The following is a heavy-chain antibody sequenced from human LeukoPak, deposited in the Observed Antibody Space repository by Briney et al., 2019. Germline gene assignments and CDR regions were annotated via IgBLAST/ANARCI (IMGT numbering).Heavy chain of an antibody. V-gene: IGHV3-48*01. CDR3: AKDIGSYYDY. Sequence: GGSLRLSRAASGFIFTSYSMNWVRQAPGKGLEWISYISSSSSTIYYADSVRGRFTISRDNSKNTLYLEMNSLRAEDTAVYYCAKDIGSYYDYWGQGILVTVSS. CDR1: GFIFTSYS. D-gene: IGHD3-10*01. CDR2: ISSSSSTI. J-gene: IGHJ4*02.